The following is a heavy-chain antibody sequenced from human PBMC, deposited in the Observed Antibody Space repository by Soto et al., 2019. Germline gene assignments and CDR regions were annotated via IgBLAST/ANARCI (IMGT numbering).Heavy chain of an antibody. CDR2: INPNSGNI. J-gene: IGHJ4*02. V-gene: IGHV1-8*01. CDR3: ARGRASGSYYLLDY. CDR1: GSTFTSYD. D-gene: IGHD3-10*01. Sequence: ASVKVSCKASGSTFTSYDINWVRQATGHGLEWMGWINPNSGNIGYAQKFQGRVTMTRDTAIRTAYMEVSRPRSDDTAVYYCARGRASGSYYLLDYWGQGPLVPVSS.